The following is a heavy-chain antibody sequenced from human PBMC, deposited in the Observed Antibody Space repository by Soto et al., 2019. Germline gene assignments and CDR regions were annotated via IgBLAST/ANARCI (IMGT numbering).Heavy chain of an antibody. V-gene: IGHV1-3*01. CDR3: AMSIVVVTAIDY. Sequence: ASVKVSCKASGYTFTSYAMHWVRQAPGQRLEWMGWINAGNGNTKYSQKFQGRVTITRDTSASTAYMELSSLRSEDTAVYYCAMSIVVVTAIDYWGPGTLVTVSS. CDR1: GYTFTSYA. J-gene: IGHJ4*02. CDR2: INAGNGNT. D-gene: IGHD2-21*02.